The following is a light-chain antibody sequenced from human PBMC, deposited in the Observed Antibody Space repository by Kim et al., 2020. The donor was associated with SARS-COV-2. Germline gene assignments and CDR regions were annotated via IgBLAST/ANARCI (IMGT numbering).Light chain of an antibody. J-gene: IGLJ3*02. CDR2: TNN. V-gene: IGLV1-47*01. CDR1: SANILCNY. CDR3: AAWDDSLSGPV. Sequence: GHGVTISCSESSANILCNYVYWYYHLPGTAPKLLIYTNNQRPSGVPDRFSGSKSGTSASLAISGLRSEDEADYYCAAWDDSLSGPVFGRGTQLTVL.